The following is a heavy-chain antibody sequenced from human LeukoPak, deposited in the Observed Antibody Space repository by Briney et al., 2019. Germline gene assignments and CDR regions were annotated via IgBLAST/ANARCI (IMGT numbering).Heavy chain of an antibody. Sequence: PGGSLRLSCAASGFTFSSYGMHWVRQAPGKGLEWVAVISYDGNSKYYADSVKGRFTISRDNSMTTLYLQMNSLRAEDTAVYHCAKERTTSQYYYGSGSYYFDYWGQGTLVTVSS. D-gene: IGHD3-10*01. J-gene: IGHJ4*02. CDR1: GFTFSSYG. CDR3: AKERTTSQYYYGSGSYYFDY. CDR2: ISYDGNSK. V-gene: IGHV3-30*18.